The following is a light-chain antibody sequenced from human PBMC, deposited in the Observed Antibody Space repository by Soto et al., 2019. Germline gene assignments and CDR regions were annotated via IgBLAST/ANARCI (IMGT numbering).Light chain of an antibody. Sequence: DIQMTQSPSSLPASVGDRVTIACQASQDINTFLNWYQQRPGEAPKLLIFHTSNLEAGVPSRFSGSGSGTSFTFTITSLQPEDFATYYCQQYETLPYTFGQGTKVDSK. CDR2: HTS. CDR1: QDINTF. CDR3: QQYETLPYT. V-gene: IGKV1-33*01. J-gene: IGKJ2*01.